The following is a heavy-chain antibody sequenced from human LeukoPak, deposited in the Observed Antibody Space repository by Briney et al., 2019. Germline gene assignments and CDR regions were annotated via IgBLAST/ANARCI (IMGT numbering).Heavy chain of an antibody. J-gene: IGHJ4*02. Sequence: GGSLRLSCASSGLTFSNKASDWVRQAPGKGREGGSGISCSVGTTYYADSVRARFTISRANSKTTPYLQMNSLRAADTAVYYCAKSCCSTYSSYDGYDYWSQGSLVTVSS. V-gene: IGHV3-23*01. CDR3: AKSCCSTYSSYDGYDY. D-gene: IGHD2-2*01. CDR2: ISCSVGTT. CDR1: GLTFSNKA.